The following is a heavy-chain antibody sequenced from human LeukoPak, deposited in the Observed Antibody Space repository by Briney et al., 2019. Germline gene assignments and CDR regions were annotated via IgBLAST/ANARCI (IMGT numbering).Heavy chain of an antibody. CDR1: FRXXD. V-gene: IGHV1-69*05. J-gene: IGHJ6*03. CDR2: IILNFGTA. Sequence: FRXXDISWVGQAHGQGREWMGGIILNFGTANYAQKCQGRVTIKTDEYTSTDYMELSRRRYEDATVYYCEGXYXXXXMDVWGXGXTVTVSS. CDR3: EGXYXXXXMDV.